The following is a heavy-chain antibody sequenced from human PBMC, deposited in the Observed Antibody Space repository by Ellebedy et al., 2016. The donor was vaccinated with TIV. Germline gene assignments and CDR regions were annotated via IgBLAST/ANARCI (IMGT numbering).Heavy chain of an antibody. V-gene: IGHV3-23*01. CDR2: ISGSGGST. J-gene: IGHJ4*02. CDR3: AKGVTTVTTLFDY. Sequence: GGSLRLXXAASGFTFSSYAMHWVRQAPGKGLEWVSAISGSGGSTYYADSVKGRFTISRDNSKNTLYLQMNSLRAEDTAVYYCAKGVTTVTTLFDYWGQGTLVTVSS. CDR1: GFTFSSYA. D-gene: IGHD4-17*01.